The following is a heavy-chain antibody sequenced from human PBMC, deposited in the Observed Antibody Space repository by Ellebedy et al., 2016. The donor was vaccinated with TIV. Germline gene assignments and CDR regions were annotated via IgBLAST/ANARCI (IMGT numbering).Heavy chain of an antibody. J-gene: IGHJ4*02. CDR1: GGSISSYY. D-gene: IGHD1-7*01. V-gene: IGHV4-59*01. Sequence: SETLSLXXTVSGGSISSYYWSWIRQPPGKGLEWIGYIYYSGSTNYNPSLKSRVTISVDTSKNQFSLKLSSVTAADTAVYYCASFGGTTDYWGQGTLVTVSS. CDR2: IYYSGST. CDR3: ASFGGTTDY.